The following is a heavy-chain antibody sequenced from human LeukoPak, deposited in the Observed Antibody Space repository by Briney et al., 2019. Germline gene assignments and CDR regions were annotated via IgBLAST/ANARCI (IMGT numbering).Heavy chain of an antibody. CDR2: ISSSGSTM. V-gene: IGHV3-11*04. D-gene: IGHD6-6*01. CDR1: GFTFSDYY. Sequence: GGSLRLSCAASGFTFSDYYMNWIRQAPGKGLEWVSYISSSGSTMYYADSVKGRFTISRDNAKNSLYLQMNSLRAEDTAVYYCARGSSRTGRYFDYWGQGTLVTVSS. J-gene: IGHJ4*02. CDR3: ARGSSRTGRYFDY.